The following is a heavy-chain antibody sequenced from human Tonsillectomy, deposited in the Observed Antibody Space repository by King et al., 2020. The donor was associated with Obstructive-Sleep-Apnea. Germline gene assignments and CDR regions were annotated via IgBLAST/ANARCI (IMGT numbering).Heavy chain of an antibody. CDR2: INVYKGNP. V-gene: IGHV1-18*01. CDR3: ARVFGEVAGLDY. J-gene: IGHJ4*02. CDR1: GYTFSGYG. Sequence: QLVQSGAEMKKPGASVKVSCKASGYTFSGYGISWERQAPGQGLEGMGWINVYKGNPNYAQKLQGRVTMTTYTSTSTAYMELRSLRSDDTAVYYCARVFGEVAGLDYWGQGTLVTVSS. D-gene: IGHD6-19*01.